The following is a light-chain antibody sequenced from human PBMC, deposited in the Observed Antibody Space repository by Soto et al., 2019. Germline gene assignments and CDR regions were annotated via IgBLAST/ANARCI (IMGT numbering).Light chain of an antibody. V-gene: IGKV1-5*03. CDR1: QSISSW. J-gene: IGKJ1*01. Sequence: DIQMTQSPSTLSGSVGDRVTITCRASQSISSWLAWYQQKPGKDPKLLIYKASSLESGAPSRFSGSGSGTEFTLTISSLQPDDFATYYCQQYNSYWTFGQGTKVDIK. CDR2: KAS. CDR3: QQYNSYWT.